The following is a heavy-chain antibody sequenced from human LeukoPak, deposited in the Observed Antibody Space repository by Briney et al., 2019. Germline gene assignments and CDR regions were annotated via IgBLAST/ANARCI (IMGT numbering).Heavy chain of an antibody. V-gene: IGHV4-38-2*02. D-gene: IGHD3-10*01. CDR3: ARDPGSHHWFGELLSHRGHWFDP. CDR2: IYHSGST. Sequence: PSETLSLTCTVSGYSISSGYCWGWIRQPPGKGLEWIGSIYHSGSTYYNPSLKSRVTISVDTSKNQFSLKLSSVTAADTAVYYCARDPGSHHWFGELLSHRGHWFDPWGQGTLVTVSS. CDR1: GYSISSGYC. J-gene: IGHJ5*02.